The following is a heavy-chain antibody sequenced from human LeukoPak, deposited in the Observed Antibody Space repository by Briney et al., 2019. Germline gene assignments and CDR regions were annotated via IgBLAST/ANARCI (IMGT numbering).Heavy chain of an antibody. CDR3: ARDMGSGSYHRHDPSDI. D-gene: IGHD1-26*01. J-gene: IGHJ3*02. Sequence: GGSLRLSCAASGLTFTNAWMSWVRQAPGKGLEWVANIKQDGSEIYYVDSVKGRFTISRDNAKNSLYLQMNRLRAEDTAVYYCARDMGSGSYHRHDPSDIWGQGTMVTVSS. CDR1: GLTFTNAW. V-gene: IGHV3-7*01. CDR2: IKQDGSEI.